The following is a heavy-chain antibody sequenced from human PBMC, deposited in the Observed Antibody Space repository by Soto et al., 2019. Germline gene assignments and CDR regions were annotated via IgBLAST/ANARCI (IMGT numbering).Heavy chain of an antibody. CDR2: IYSAGST. V-gene: IGHV3-53*01. Sequence: GSLMLSLAASGFTFSSNYINWVRQAPGKGLEWVSVIYSAGSTYDADSVRGRFTISRDKSKNTVYLQMNSLRAEDTAVYYCATHSSSHLKFFYNGMDVWGQGTTVTVSS. CDR3: ATHSSSHLKFFYNGMDV. D-gene: IGHD6-13*01. CDR1: GFTFSSNY. J-gene: IGHJ6*02.